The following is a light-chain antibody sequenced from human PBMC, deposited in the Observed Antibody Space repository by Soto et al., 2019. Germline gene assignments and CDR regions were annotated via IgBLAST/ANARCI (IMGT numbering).Light chain of an antibody. CDR1: LSVSIN. CDR2: AAS. V-gene: IGKV3-15*01. CDR3: QQYNIWYT. J-gene: IGKJ2*01. Sequence: EIVMTQSPATLSVSPGERVILSCRASLSVSINLAWFQQKPGQAPRLLIYAASTRATGIPARFSGSGSGTEFTLTISSLQSEDFAVYYCQQYNIWYTFGHGTELEIK.